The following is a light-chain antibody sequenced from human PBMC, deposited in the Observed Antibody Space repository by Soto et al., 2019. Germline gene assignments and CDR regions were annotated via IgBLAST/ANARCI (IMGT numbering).Light chain of an antibody. Sequence: QSVLTQPASVSGSPGQSITISCTGTSSDVGGYNYVSWYQQHPGKAPKLMISEVSNRPSGVSNRFSGSKSVNTASLTISGLQAEDEADYYCSSYTSSSLTVLGGGTKLTVL. V-gene: IGLV2-14*01. CDR1: SSDVGGYNY. J-gene: IGLJ2*01. CDR2: EVS. CDR3: SSYTSSSLTV.